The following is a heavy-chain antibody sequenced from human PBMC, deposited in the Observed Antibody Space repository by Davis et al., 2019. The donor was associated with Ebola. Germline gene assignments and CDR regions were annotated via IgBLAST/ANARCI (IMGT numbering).Heavy chain of an antibody. Sequence: GGSLRLSCAASGFTFSNYGMHWVRQAPGKGLEWVAVISYDGSNKYYADSVKGRFTISRDNSKDTLYLQMRNLRIDDTAVYYCVKDRFTVVVDHGGFDYWGQGTLVTVSS. CDR3: VKDRFTVVVDHGGFDY. J-gene: IGHJ4*02. V-gene: IGHV3-30*18. CDR2: ISYDGSNK. D-gene: IGHD2-15*01. CDR1: GFTFSNYG.